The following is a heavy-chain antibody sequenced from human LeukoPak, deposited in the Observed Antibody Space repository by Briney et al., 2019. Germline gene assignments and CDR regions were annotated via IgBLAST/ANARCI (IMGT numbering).Heavy chain of an antibody. D-gene: IGHD2-21*02. CDR2: IIPIFGTA. CDR1: GGTFSSYA. J-gene: IGHJ4*02. Sequence: SVKVSCKASGGTFSSYAISWVRQAPGQGLEWMGGIIPIFGTANYAQKFQGRVTITADESTSTAYMELSSLRSEDTAVYYCARTYCAEDCSIRYFDYWGQGTLVTVSS. CDR3: ARTYCAEDCSIRYFDY. V-gene: IGHV1-69*01.